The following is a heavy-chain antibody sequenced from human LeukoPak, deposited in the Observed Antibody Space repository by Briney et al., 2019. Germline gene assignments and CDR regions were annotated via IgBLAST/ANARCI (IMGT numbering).Heavy chain of an antibody. CDR1: GGSFSGYY. Sequence: PSETLSLTCAVYGGSFSGYYWSWIRQPPGKGLEWIGVINHSGSTNYNPSLKSRVTISVDTSKNQFSLKLSSVTAADTAVYYCAGQLWYWYFDLWGRGTLVTVSS. J-gene: IGHJ2*01. CDR2: INHSGST. CDR3: AGQLWYWYFDL. V-gene: IGHV4-34*01. D-gene: IGHD5-18*01.